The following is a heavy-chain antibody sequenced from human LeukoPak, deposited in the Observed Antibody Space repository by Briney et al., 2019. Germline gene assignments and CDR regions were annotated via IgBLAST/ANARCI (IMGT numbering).Heavy chain of an antibody. CDR1: GFTFSSYE. Sequence: GGSLRLSCAASGFTFSSYEMNWVRQAPGKGLEWVAYITGSGGNVYYADSVKGRFTISRDNAKKSLYLQMNSLRAEDTAVYYCARTYYYDSSGYREDWFDPWGQGTLVTVSS. J-gene: IGHJ5*02. CDR3: ARTYYYDSSGYREDWFDP. D-gene: IGHD3-22*01. CDR2: ITGSGGNV. V-gene: IGHV3-48*03.